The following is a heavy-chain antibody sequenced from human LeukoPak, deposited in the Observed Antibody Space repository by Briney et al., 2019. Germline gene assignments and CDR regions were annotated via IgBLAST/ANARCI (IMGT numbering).Heavy chain of an antibody. CDR2: ISYDGSNK. D-gene: IGHD3-10*01. J-gene: IGHJ3*02. CDR1: GFTFSSYG. CDR3: AKGRSLLWFGELLYQGPSAFDI. V-gene: IGHV3-30*18. Sequence: GGSLRLSCAASGFTFSSYGMHWVRQAPGKGLEWVAVISYDGSNKYYADSVKGRFTISRDNAKNSLYLQLNSLRAKDTAVYYCAKGRSLLWFGELLYQGPSAFDIWGQGTMVTVSS.